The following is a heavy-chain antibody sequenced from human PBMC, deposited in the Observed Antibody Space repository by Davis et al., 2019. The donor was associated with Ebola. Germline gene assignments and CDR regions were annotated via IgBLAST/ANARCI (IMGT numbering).Heavy chain of an antibody. V-gene: IGHV1-2*04. J-gene: IGHJ5*02. CDR1: GYTFTGYY. D-gene: IGHD2-15*01. Sequence: ASVKVSCKASGYTFTGYYMHWVRQAPGQGLEWMGWINPNSGGTNYAQKFQAWVTMTRDTSISTAYMELSRLRSDDTAVYSCARAPAPRYCSGGSCSWGWFDPWGQGTLVTVSS. CDR2: INPNSGGT. CDR3: ARAPAPRYCSGGSCSWGWFDP.